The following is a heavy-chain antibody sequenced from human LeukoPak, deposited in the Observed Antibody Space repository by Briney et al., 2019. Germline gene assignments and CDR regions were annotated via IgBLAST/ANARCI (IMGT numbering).Heavy chain of an antibody. CDR3: ARARPDYDILTSYLDPQYYGMDV. Sequence: PSQTLSLTCTVSGGSISSGDYYWSWIRQPPGKGLEWIGYIYYSGSTYYNPSLKSRITISVNTSKNQFSLKLSSVTAADTAVYYCARARPDYDILTSYLDPQYYGMDVWGQGTTVTVSS. J-gene: IGHJ6*02. CDR2: IYYSGST. V-gene: IGHV4-30-4*01. D-gene: IGHD3-9*01. CDR1: GGSISSGDYY.